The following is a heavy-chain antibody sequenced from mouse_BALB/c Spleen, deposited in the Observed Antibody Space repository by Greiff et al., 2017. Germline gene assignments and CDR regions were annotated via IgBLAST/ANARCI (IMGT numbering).Heavy chain of an antibody. Sequence: DVKLQESGPGLVKPSQSLSLTCTVTGYSITSDYAWNWIRQFPGNKLEWMGYISYSGSTSYNPSLKSRISITRDTSKNQFFLQLNSVTTEDTATYYCARQYGNYVAYWGQGTLVTVSA. D-gene: IGHD2-10*02. CDR2: ISYSGST. CDR1: GYSITSDYA. CDR3: ARQYGNYVAY. V-gene: IGHV3-2*02. J-gene: IGHJ3*01.